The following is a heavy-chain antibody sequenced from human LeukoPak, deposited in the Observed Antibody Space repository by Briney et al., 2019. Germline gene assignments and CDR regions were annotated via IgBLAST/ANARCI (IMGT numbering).Heavy chain of an antibody. Sequence: PGGSLRLSCAASGFTFSGYWMHWVRQAPGKGLVWVSRIKSDESSISYADSVKGRFTISRDNAKNTLHLQMNSLRAEDTAVYYCAGAVNALDYWGQGTLVTVSS. CDR3: AGAVNALDY. CDR1: GFTFSGYW. V-gene: IGHV3-74*01. J-gene: IGHJ4*02. D-gene: IGHD4-11*01. CDR2: IKSDESSI.